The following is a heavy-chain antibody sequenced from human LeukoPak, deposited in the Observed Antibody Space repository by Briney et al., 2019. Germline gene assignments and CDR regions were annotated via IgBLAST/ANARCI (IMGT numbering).Heavy chain of an antibody. Sequence: TSETLSLTCAVSGYSITSSSWWGWIRQPPGKGLEWIGYIYHSGTTYYNPSLQSRVTMSVDTSKNQFSLKLSSVTAVDTAVYYCARRENVYYYFDYWGQGTLVTVSS. J-gene: IGHJ4*02. D-gene: IGHD3-10*01. V-gene: IGHV4-28*01. CDR1: GYSITSSSW. CDR3: ARRENVYYYFDY. CDR2: IYHSGTT.